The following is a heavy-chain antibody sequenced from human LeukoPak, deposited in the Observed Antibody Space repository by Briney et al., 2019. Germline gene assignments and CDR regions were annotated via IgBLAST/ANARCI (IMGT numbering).Heavy chain of an antibody. Sequence: ASVKVSCKASGYTFTGYCMHWVRQAPGQGLEWMGRINPNSGGTNYAQKFQGRVTMTRDTSISTAYMELSRLRSDDPAVYYCARDRRSSWFPFDYWGQGTLVTGSS. CDR2: INPNSGGT. D-gene: IGHD6-13*01. CDR3: ARDRRSSWFPFDY. J-gene: IGHJ4*02. CDR1: GYTFTGYC. V-gene: IGHV1-2*06.